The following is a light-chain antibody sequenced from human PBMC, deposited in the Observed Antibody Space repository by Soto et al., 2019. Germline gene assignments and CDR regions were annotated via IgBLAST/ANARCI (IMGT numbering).Light chain of an antibody. CDR1: QSISSW. V-gene: IGKV1-5*01. J-gene: IGKJ1*01. CDR3: QQYNSYSPRT. Sequence: IQMTQSPSSLSASVGDRVTITCRASQSISSWLAWYHQKPGKAPKLLIYDASSLESGVPSRFSGSGSGTEFTLTISSLQPDDFATYYCQQYNSYSPRTFGQGTKVDVK. CDR2: DAS.